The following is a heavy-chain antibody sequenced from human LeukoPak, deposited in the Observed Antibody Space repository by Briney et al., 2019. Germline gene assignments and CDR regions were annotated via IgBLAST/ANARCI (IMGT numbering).Heavy chain of an antibody. CDR3: ARERNGGIFDY. CDR2: IGAGGDST. J-gene: IGHJ4*02. CDR1: GFTFSNYA. V-gene: IGHV3-23*01. D-gene: IGHD2-15*01. Sequence: GGSLRLSCAASGFTFSNYAMNWVRQTPGKGLEWVSAIGAGGDSTYFADSVKGRFTISRDNSKNTLYLQMNSLRAEDTAVYYCARERNGGIFDYWGQGTLVTVSS.